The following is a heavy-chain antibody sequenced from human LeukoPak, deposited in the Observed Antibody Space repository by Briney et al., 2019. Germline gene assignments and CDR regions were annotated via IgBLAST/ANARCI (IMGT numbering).Heavy chain of an antibody. V-gene: IGHV3-30*19. D-gene: IGHD2-15*01. J-gene: IGHJ6*02. CDR1: GFTFSSYG. CDR2: ISFDGNNK. CDR3: TRGPRPLRYCSGGSCPSYYSGMDV. Sequence: GGSLRLSCAASGFTFSSYGMHWVRQAPGKGLEWVAVISFDGNNKFYADSVKGRFTISRDNSRNTLYLQMNSLRAEDTAVYSCTRGPRPLRYCSGGSCPSYYSGMDVWGQGTTVTVSS.